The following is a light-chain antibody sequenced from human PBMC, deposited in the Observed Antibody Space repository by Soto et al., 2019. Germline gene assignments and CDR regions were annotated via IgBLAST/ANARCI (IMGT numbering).Light chain of an antibody. CDR2: AAS. CDR3: LQANTFPPT. CDR1: QGISSW. Sequence: DIQMTQSPYSVSASVGDRVTITCRASQGISSWLAWYQQKPGKAPKLLIYAASSLQSWVPSRFSGSGSGTDLTRTISSLQHEDFATYYCLQANTFPPTFGGGTKLEIK. V-gene: IGKV1-12*01. J-gene: IGKJ4*01.